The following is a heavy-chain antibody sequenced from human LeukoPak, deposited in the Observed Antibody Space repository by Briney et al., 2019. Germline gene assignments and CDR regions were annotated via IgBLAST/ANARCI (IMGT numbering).Heavy chain of an antibody. D-gene: IGHD3-22*01. CDR1: GFTSSTYT. J-gene: IGHJ3*02. Sequence: PGGSLRLSCAASGFTSSTYTMPWVRQAPTKGLEWVAVISDDGNKKYYAESVKGRFTIPRDNSKNTVYLQMNSLRAGDTALYYCARDGRTLGYDAFDIWGQGATVSASS. V-gene: IGHV3-30*04. CDR3: ARDGRTLGYDAFDI. CDR2: ISDDGNKK.